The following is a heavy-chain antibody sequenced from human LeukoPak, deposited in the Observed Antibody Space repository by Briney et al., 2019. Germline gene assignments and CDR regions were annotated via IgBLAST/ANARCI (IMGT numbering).Heavy chain of an antibody. D-gene: IGHD3-10*01. CDR1: GYTFTSYD. J-gene: IGHJ6*03. Sequence: ASVKVSCKASGYTFTSYDINWVRQATGQGLEWMGWMNPNSGNTGYAQKFQGRVTMTRNTSISTAYMELSSLGSEDTAVYYCARGFTMVRGPYYYYYMDVWGKGTTVTISS. CDR3: ARGFTMVRGPYYYYYMDV. V-gene: IGHV1-8*01. CDR2: MNPNSGNT.